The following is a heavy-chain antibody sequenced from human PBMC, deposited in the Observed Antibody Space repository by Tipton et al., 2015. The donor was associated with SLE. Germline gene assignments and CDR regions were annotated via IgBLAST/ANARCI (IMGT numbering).Heavy chain of an antibody. CDR2: VFYTGRT. V-gene: IGHV4-59*08. D-gene: IGHD2-21*02. CDR1: GGSISSNY. J-gene: IGHJ6*02. CDR3: ARGMVTWRGAILGVDV. Sequence: TLSLTCSVSGGSISSNYWSWIRQPPGKGLEWIGYVFYTGRTSYKSSLKSRVNISIDMSSNQFSLKLSAVTAADTAVYYCARGMVTWRGAILGVDVWGQGTTVNVSS.